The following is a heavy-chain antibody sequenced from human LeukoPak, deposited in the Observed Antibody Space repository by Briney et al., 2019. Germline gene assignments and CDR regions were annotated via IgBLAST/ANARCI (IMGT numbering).Heavy chain of an antibody. V-gene: IGHV3-7*01. Sequence: GGSLRLSCAASGFTFSGYWMSWVRQAPGKGLEWVANIKQDGSEKYYVDSVKGRFTISRDNAKNSLYLQMNSLRAEDTAVYYCARDLYDFWSGYYTGLGYWGQGTLVTVSS. CDR2: IKQDGSEK. J-gene: IGHJ4*02. D-gene: IGHD3-3*01. CDR1: GFTFSGYW. CDR3: ARDLYDFWSGYYTGLGY.